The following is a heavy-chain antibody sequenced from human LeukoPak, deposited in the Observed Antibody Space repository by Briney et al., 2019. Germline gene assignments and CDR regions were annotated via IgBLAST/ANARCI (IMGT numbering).Heavy chain of an antibody. Sequence: GASVNVSCKASGYTFTSYYMHWVRQAPGQGLEWMGIINPSGGSTSYAQKFQGRVTMTRDTSTSTVYMELSSLRSEDTAVYYCARRAGEAYCGGDCSIRGAFDIWGQGTMVTVSS. V-gene: IGHV1-46*01. J-gene: IGHJ3*02. D-gene: IGHD2-21*02. CDR3: ARRAGEAYCGGDCSIRGAFDI. CDR1: GYTFTSYY. CDR2: INPSGGST.